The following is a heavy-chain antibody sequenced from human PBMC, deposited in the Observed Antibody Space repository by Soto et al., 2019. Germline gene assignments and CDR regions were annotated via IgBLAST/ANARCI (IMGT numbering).Heavy chain of an antibody. CDR1: GFTFSSYG. V-gene: IGHV3-30*18. CDR3: AKCYSSGWCLKY. D-gene: IGHD6-19*01. J-gene: IGHJ4*02. Sequence: QVQLVESGGGVVQPGRSLRLSCAASGFTFSSYGMHWVRQAPGKGLEWVAVISYDGSNKYYADSVKGRFTISRDNSKNTLYLQMNSLRAEDTAVYYCAKCYSSGWCLKYWGQGTLVTVSS. CDR2: ISYDGSNK.